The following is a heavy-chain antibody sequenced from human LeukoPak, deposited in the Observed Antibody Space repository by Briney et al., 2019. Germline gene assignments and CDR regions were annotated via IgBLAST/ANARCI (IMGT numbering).Heavy chain of an antibody. CDR2: IAYDGSHT. CDR3: AKGPDYYDSSGYLATFDY. D-gene: IGHD3-22*01. CDR1: GFSFSGYG. V-gene: IGHV3-30*18. Sequence: GGSLRLSCAASGFSFSGYGMHWVRQAPGKGLEWVAVIAYDGSHTYYADSVKGRFTISRDNSKNTLYLQMNSLRPEDTAVYYCAKGPDYYDSSGYLATFDYWGQGTLVTVSS. J-gene: IGHJ4*02.